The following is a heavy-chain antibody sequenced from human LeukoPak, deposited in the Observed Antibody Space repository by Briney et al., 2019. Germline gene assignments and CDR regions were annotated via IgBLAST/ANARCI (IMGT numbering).Heavy chain of an antibody. V-gene: IGHV4-34*01. J-gene: IGHJ5*02. Sequence: PSETLSLTCAVYGGSFSGYYWSWIRQPPGKGLEWIGEINHSGSTNYNPSLKSRVTISVDTSKNQFSLKLSSVTAADTAVYYCARDPGTGYCSGGSCLGWFDPWGQGTLVTVSS. CDR1: GGSFSGYY. CDR2: INHSGST. D-gene: IGHD2-15*01. CDR3: ARDPGTGYCSGGSCLGWFDP.